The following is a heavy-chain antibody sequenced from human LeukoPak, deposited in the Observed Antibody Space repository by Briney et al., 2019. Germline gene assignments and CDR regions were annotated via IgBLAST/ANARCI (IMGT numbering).Heavy chain of an antibody. CDR1: GFTFSDAW. J-gene: IGHJ4*02. CDR2: IKSKTDGGTA. Sequence: PGGSLGLSCVASGFTFSDAWMSWVGQAPGKGLECIGRIKSKTDGGTADYAAPVKDRFTISRDDSKKTLYLQMNSLKTEDTAVYYCTTGLQLWFWGQGVLVTVSS. CDR3: TTGLQLWF. D-gene: IGHD5-18*01. V-gene: IGHV3-15*01.